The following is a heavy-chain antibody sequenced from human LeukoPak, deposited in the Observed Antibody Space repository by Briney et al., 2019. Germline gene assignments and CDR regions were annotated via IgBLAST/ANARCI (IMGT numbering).Heavy chain of an antibody. V-gene: IGHV3-23*01. D-gene: IGHD3-22*01. CDR1: GFTFSSYG. CDR2: ISGSGGST. CDR3: AKETANYYDSSGYLFDY. Sequence: GGSLRLSCAASGFTFSSYGMSWVRQAPGKGLEWVSAISGSGGSTYYADSVKGRFTISRDNSKNTLYLQMNSLRAEDTAVYYCAKETANYYDSSGYLFDYWGQGTLVTVSS. J-gene: IGHJ4*02.